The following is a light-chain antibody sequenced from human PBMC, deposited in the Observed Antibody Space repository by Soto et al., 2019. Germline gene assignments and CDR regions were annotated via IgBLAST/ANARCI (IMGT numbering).Light chain of an antibody. CDR3: QQTHSSPYS. Sequence: DSQMTQSPSSVSASVGDRVNITCRASQGISNWLAWYQQKPGQAPKLLIFHATTLQSGVPSRFRGSGSGTDFTLTISSLQPEDFATYFCQQTHSSPYSFGQGTKLEIK. CDR2: HAT. CDR1: QGISNW. V-gene: IGKV1D-12*01. J-gene: IGKJ2*01.